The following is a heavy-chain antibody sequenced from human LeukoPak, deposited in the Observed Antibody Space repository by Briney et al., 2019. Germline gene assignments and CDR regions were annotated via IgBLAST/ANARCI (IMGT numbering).Heavy chain of an antibody. J-gene: IGHJ4*03. V-gene: IGHV3-64*01. CDR3: ASPPGHSTWYQYYLKS. CDR1: GFTFSSYA. D-gene: IGHD6-13*01. Sequence: GGSLRLSCAASGFTFSSYAMHWVRQAPGKGLEYVSAISSNGGSTYYANSVKGRFTISRDNSKNTLYLQMGSLRAEDMAVYYCASPPGHSTWYQYYLKSWGQGIQVTVSS. CDR2: ISSNGGST.